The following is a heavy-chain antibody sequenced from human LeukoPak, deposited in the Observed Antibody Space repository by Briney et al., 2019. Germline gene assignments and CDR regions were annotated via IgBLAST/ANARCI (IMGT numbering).Heavy chain of an antibody. V-gene: IGHV1-69*13. D-gene: IGHD5-12*01. CDR1: GGTFSSYA. CDR3: AREGVDIVATIIGYYYYGMDV. J-gene: IGHJ6*02. CDR2: IIPIFCTA. Sequence: SVEVFCKASGGTFSSYAISWGGQGPGQGVEWMGGIIPIFCTANYAQKFQGRVTITADESTSTAYMELSSLRSEDTAVYYCAREGVDIVATIIGYYYYGMDVWGQGTTVTVSS.